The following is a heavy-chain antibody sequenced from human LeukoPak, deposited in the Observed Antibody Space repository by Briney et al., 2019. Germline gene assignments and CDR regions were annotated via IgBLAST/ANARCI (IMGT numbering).Heavy chain of an antibody. D-gene: IGHD3-22*01. J-gene: IGHJ5*02. CDR1: GFTFSDYG. CDR2: TASDGSNK. V-gene: IGHV3-30*06. CDR3: ARDNDPDYSSSPGWFDL. Sequence: GGSLRLPCAASGFTFSDYGMHWVRLAPGKGLEWVGVTASDGSNKFYADSVKGRFTVSRDNSKNTLYLHMNSLRAEDTAVYYCARDNDPDYSSSPGWFDLWGQGTLVTVSS.